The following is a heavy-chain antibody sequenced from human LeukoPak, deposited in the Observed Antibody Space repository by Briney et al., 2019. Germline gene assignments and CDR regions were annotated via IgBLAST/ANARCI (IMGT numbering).Heavy chain of an antibody. CDR3: ARDGSLPDY. V-gene: IGHV3-74*01. Sequence: GGSLRLSSAASGFTFSSYWMHWVRQAPGKGLVWVSRIDTDEGSTSYADSVKGRFTISRDNAKNALYLQMNSLRAEDTAVYYCARDGSLPDYWGQGTLVTVSS. CDR2: IDTDEGST. CDR1: GFTFSSYW. J-gene: IGHJ4*02.